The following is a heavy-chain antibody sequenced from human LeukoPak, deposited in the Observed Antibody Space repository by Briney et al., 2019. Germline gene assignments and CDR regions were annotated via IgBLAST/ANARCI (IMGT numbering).Heavy chain of an antibody. CDR2: IYTSGST. J-gene: IGHJ5*02. V-gene: IGHV4-61*02. D-gene: IGHD6-19*01. Sequence: PSQTLSLTCTVSGGSISSGSYYWSWIRQPAGKGLEWIGRIYTSGSTNYNPSLKSRVTISVDTSKNQFSLKLSSVTAADTAVYYCAITPYPSSGVKNWFDPWGQGTLVTVSS. CDR3: AITPYPSSGVKNWFDP. CDR1: GGSISSGSYY.